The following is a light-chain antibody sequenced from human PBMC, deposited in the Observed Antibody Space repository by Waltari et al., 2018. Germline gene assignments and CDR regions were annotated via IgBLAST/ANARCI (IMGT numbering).Light chain of an antibody. J-gene: IGKJ2*01. Sequence: DTVITHSPGTLSVSPGERAPLSCRASQNVNSHLAWYQQKFGQAPRLLIYGASNRAIGIPARFSGSGSGTEFTLTINSLQSEDFAVYYCQQYNNGPPGTFGQGTKVEFK. V-gene: IGKV3-15*01. CDR1: QNVNSH. CDR2: GAS. CDR3: QQYNNGPPGT.